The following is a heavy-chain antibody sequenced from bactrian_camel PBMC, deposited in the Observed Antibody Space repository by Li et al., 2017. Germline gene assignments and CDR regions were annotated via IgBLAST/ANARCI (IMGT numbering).Heavy chain of an antibody. V-gene: IGHV3S53*01. D-gene: IGHD7*01. J-gene: IGHJ4*01. CDR1: GSTRNC. Sequence: HVQLVEFGGGSMEAGGSLRLSCTVSGSTRNCMGWFRRPPGREREGIAVIDSAGSPTYTYSVEGRFTISKDNVKNTLYLQMNSLKPEDTAMYYCAADFVNKQLARSYDYWGQGTQVTVS. CDR3: AADFVNKQLARSYDY. CDR2: IDSAGSP.